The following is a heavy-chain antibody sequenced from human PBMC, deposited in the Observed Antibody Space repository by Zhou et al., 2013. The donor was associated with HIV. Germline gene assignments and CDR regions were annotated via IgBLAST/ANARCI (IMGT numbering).Heavy chain of an antibody. J-gene: IGHJ2*01. CDR1: GDPISSGNYY. Sequence: QVQLQESGPGLVKPSQTLSLTCTVSGDPISSGNYYWNWIRQPAGKGLEWIGRMYSSGSTSHNPSLESRVTMSVDTSRNQFSLKLNFVTAADTAVYYCARGMMMYSVGHTGGYFDLWGRGTLVTVSS. CDR3: ARGMMMYSVGHTGGYFDL. CDR2: MYSSGST. D-gene: IGHD2-8*01. V-gene: IGHV4-61*02.